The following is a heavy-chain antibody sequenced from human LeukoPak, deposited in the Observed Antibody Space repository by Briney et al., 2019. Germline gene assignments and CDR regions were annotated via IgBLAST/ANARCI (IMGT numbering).Heavy chain of an antibody. Sequence: PGGSLRLSCAASGFTFSSYGMHWVRQAPGKGLEWVAVISYDGSNKYYADSVKGRFTISRDNSKNTLYLQMNSLRAEDTAVYYCAKDDVPYSNYVALGNWGQGTLVTVSS. CDR1: GFTFSSYG. CDR3: AKDDVPYSNYVALGN. CDR2: ISYDGSNK. D-gene: IGHD4-11*01. V-gene: IGHV3-30*18. J-gene: IGHJ4*02.